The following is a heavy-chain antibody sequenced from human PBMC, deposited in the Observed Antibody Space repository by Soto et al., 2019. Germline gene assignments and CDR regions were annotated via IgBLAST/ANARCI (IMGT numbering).Heavy chain of an antibody. Sequence: GGSFGLSRASSGFTFSDYYMTWLRQAQGKGLEWVSYISSSGSIIYYADSVKGRFTISRDNAKNSLYLQLNSLRAEDTAVYYCARDLGYYASDGYFDYWGQGIVVTVSS. CDR2: ISSSGSII. J-gene: IGHJ4*02. CDR3: ARDLGYYASDGYFDY. D-gene: IGHD3-22*01. CDR1: GFTFSDYY. V-gene: IGHV3-11*01.